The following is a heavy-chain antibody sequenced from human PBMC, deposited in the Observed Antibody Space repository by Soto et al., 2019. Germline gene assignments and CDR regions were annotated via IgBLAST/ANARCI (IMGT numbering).Heavy chain of an antibody. CDR2: IYYSGSI. J-gene: IGHJ5*02. D-gene: IGHD3-3*01. Sequence: SETLSLTCTVSGGSISSGNYYWSWIRQPPGKGLEWIGYIYYSGSINHNPSLMSRVTMSVDTSKNQFSLNLTSVTAADTAVYYCARDWRDFWEAKAWFDPWGQGTLVTVSS. CDR1: GGSISSGNYY. V-gene: IGHV4-61*01. CDR3: ARDWRDFWEAKAWFDP.